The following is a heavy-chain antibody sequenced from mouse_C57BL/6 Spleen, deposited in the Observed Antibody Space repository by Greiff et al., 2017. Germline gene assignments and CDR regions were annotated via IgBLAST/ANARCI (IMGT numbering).Heavy chain of an antibody. V-gene: IGHV1-52*01. Sequence: QVQLQQPGAELVRPGSSVKLSCKASGYTFTSYWMHWVQQRPIQGLEWIGNIDSSDSETHYQQYFKDKATLTVDKSSSTVYMQISRLTSADSAVYYCALRATVVALGDFDVWGTGTTVTVSS. CDR2: IDSSDSET. J-gene: IGHJ1*03. D-gene: IGHD1-1*01. CDR1: GYTFTSYW. CDR3: ALRATVVALGDFDV.